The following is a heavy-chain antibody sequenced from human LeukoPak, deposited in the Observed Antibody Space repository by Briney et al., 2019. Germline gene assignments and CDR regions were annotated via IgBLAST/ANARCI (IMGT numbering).Heavy chain of an antibody. J-gene: IGHJ4*02. D-gene: IGHD3-10*01. CDR1: GGSISSGNW. V-gene: IGHV4-4*02. CDR2: IYHSGST. Sequence: SGTLSLTCAVSGGSISSGNWWSWVRQPPGKGLEWIGEIYHSGSTNYNPSLKSRVTISVDKSKNQFSLKLSSVTAADTAVYYCARHLLNYGSGSYAIDYWGQGTLVTVSS. CDR3: ARHLLNYGSGSYAIDY.